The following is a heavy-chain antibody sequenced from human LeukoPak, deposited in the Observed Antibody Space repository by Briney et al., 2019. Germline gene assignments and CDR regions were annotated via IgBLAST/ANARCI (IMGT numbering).Heavy chain of an antibody. CDR3: ARDRRVEFRFDP. D-gene: IGHD5-24*01. CDR2: ISYDGSNK. J-gene: IGHJ5*02. Sequence: PGRSLRLSCAASGFTFSSYGMHWVRQAPGKGLEWVAVISYDGSNKYYADSVKGRFTISRDNSKNTLYLQMNSLRAEDTAVYYCARDRRVEFRFDPWGQGTLVTVSS. CDR1: GFTFSSYG. V-gene: IGHV3-30*03.